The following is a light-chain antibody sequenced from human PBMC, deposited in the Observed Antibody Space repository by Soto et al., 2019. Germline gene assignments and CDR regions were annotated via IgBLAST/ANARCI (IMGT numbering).Light chain of an antibody. J-gene: IGLJ1*01. CDR1: SSNIGAGYD. CDR3: QSYDSSLSGYV. Sequence: QSALTQPPSVSGAPGQRATISCTGSSSNIGAGYDVHWYQQLPGTAPKLLIYGNSNRPSGVPDRFSGSKSGTSASLAIIGLQAEDEADYYCQSYDSSLSGYVFGTGTKVTVL. V-gene: IGLV1-40*01. CDR2: GNS.